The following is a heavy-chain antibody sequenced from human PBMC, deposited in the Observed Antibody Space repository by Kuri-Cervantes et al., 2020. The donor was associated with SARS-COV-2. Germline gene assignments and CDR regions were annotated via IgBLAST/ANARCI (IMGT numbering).Heavy chain of an antibody. D-gene: IGHD6-19*01. Sequence: GESLKISCAASGFTFSSAWMSWVRQAPGKGLEWVGRIKSQTDGGTTDYAAPVKGRFTISRDDSKNTLYLQMNSLRAEDTAVYYCASHSSSGWYGGYYFDYWGQGTLVTVSS. V-gene: IGHV3-15*01. CDR3: ASHSSSGWYGGYYFDY. J-gene: IGHJ4*02. CDR1: GFTFSSAW. CDR2: IKSQTDGGTT.